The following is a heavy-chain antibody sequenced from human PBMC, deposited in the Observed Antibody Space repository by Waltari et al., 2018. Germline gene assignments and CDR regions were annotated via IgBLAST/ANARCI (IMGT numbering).Heavy chain of an antibody. V-gene: IGHV4-61*02. CDR1: GGSISSGSYY. CDR3: ARVVSSGYPDI. CDR2: IYTSGST. J-gene: IGHJ3*02. D-gene: IGHD6-19*01. Sequence: QVQLQESGPGLVKPSQTLSLTCTVSGGSISSGSYYWSWIRQPAGKGLEWIGRIYTSGSTNYNPSLKSRVTISVDTSKNQFSLKLSSVTAADTAVYYCARVVSSGYPDIWGQGTMVTVSS.